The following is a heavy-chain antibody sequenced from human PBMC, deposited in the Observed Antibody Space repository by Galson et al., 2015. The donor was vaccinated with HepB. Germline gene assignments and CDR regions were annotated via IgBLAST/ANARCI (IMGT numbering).Heavy chain of an antibody. J-gene: IGHJ6*02. V-gene: IGHV3-30-3*01. CDR1: GFTFSSYA. CDR2: ISYDGSNK. CDR3: ARDVSRRRYYYYGMDV. Sequence: SLRLSCAASGFTFSSYAMHWVRQAPGKGLEWVAVISYDGSNKYYADSVKGRFTISRDNSKNTLYLQMNSLRAEDTAVYYCARDVSRRRYYYYGMDVWGQGTTVTVSS.